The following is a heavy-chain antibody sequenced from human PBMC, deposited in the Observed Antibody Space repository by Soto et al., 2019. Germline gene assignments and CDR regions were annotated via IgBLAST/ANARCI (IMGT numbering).Heavy chain of an antibody. CDR3: AKGPYCTNGVSYGAPFDY. CDR2: ISGSGGST. D-gene: IGHD2-8*01. J-gene: IGHJ4*02. V-gene: IGHV3-23*01. Sequence: GGSLRLSCAASGFTFSSYAMSWVRQAPGKGLEWVSAISGSGGSTYYADSVKGRFTISRDNSKDTLYLQMNSLRAEDTAVYYCAKGPYCTNGVSYGAPFDYWGQGTLVTVSS. CDR1: GFTFSSYA.